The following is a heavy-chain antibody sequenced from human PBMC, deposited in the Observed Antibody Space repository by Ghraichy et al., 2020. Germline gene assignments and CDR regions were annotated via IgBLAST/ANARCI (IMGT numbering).Heavy chain of an antibody. V-gene: IGHV4-59*01. CDR3: AREVVVVPAMWLDV. Sequence: SETLSLTCTVSGGSISSYYWSWIRQPPGKGLEWIGYIYYSGSTNYNPSLKSRVTISVDTSKNQFSLKLSSVTAADTAVYYCAREVVVVPAMWLDVWGKGTTVTVSS. CDR2: IYYSGST. D-gene: IGHD2-2*01. J-gene: IGHJ6*04. CDR1: GGSISSYY.